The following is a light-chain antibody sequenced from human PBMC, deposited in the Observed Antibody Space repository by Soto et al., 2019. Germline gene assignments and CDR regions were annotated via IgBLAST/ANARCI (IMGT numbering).Light chain of an antibody. CDR2: GAS. J-gene: IGKJ4*01. CDR1: QSVSSY. Sequence: EIVLTQSPGTLSLSPGERATLSCRASQSVSSYLAWYQHKPGQAPRLLIYGASSRATGIPDRFSGSGSATDFTLTINRLEPEDFAVYYCHQYGSSPLTFGGGTKVEI. CDR3: HQYGSSPLT. V-gene: IGKV3-20*01.